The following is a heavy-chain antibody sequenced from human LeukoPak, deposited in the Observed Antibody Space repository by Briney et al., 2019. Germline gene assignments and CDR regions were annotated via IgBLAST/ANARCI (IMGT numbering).Heavy chain of an antibody. CDR1: GGSISSGDYY. Sequence: SETLSLTCTVSGGSISSGDYYWSWIRQPPRKGLEWIGYIYYSGSTYYNPSLKSRVTISVDTSKNQFSLKLSSVTAADTAVYYCARAEVTTNWFDPWGQGTLVTVSS. D-gene: IGHD4-17*01. J-gene: IGHJ5*02. CDR3: ARAEVTTNWFDP. V-gene: IGHV4-30-4*08. CDR2: IYYSGST.